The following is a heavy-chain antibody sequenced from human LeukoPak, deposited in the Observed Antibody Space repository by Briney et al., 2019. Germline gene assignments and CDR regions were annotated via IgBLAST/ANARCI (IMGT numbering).Heavy chain of an antibody. CDR2: IYYSGST. J-gene: IGHJ4*02. Sequence: SETLSLTCTVSGGSISSSSYYWGWIRQPPGKGLEWIGSIYYSGSTYYNPSLKSRVTISVDTSKNQFSLKLSSVTAADTAVYYCARDYDSSGSSGYWGQGTLVTVSS. CDR1: GGSISSSSYY. V-gene: IGHV4-39*07. CDR3: ARDYDSSGSSGY. D-gene: IGHD3-22*01.